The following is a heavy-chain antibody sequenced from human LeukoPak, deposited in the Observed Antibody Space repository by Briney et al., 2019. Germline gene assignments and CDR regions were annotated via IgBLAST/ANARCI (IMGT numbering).Heavy chain of an antibody. CDR2: IKQDGSEK. Sequence: PGGSLRLSCAASGFTFSSYWMSWVRQAPGKGLEWVANIKQDGSEKYHVDSVKGRFTISRDNAKNSLYLQMNSLRAEDTAVYYCARDGLGRETDYWGQGTLVTVSS. CDR1: GFTFSSYW. CDR3: ARDGLGRETDY. V-gene: IGHV3-7*01. J-gene: IGHJ4*02. D-gene: IGHD3-10*01.